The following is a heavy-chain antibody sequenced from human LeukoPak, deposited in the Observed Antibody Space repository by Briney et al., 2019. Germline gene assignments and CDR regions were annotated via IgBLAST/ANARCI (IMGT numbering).Heavy chain of an antibody. J-gene: IGHJ5*02. CDR2: INHSGST. D-gene: IGHD2-2*01. CDR3: ARVYCSSTSCYNWFDP. CDR1: GGSFSGYY. Sequence: SETLSLTCAVYGGSFSGYYWSWLRQPPGKGLEWVGEINHSGSTNYNPSLKSRVTISVDTSKNQFSLKLSSVTAADTAVYYCARVYCSSTSCYNWFDPWGQGTLVTVSS. V-gene: IGHV4-34*01.